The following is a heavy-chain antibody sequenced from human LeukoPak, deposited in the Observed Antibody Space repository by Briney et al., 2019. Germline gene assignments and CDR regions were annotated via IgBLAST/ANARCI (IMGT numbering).Heavy chain of an antibody. J-gene: IGHJ3*02. CDR2: IYYSGST. CDR1: GGSISSYY. V-gene: IGHV4-59*01. Sequence: SETLSLTCTVSGGSISSYYWSWIRQPPGKGLEWIGYIYYSGSTNYNPSLKSRVTISVDTSKNQFPLKLSSVTAADTAVYYCARDSYSSGWYPDAFDIWGQGTMVTVSS. CDR3: ARDSYSSGWYPDAFDI. D-gene: IGHD6-19*01.